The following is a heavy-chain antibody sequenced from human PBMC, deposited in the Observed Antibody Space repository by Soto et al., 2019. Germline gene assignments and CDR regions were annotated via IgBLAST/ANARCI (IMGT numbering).Heavy chain of an antibody. CDR2: IIPSSGTT. CDR3: AADITILQYYYYGMDV. J-gene: IGHJ6*02. Sequence: SVKVSCKASGGTFSSYAISWVRQAPGQGLEWMGGIIPSSGTTNYAQKFQGRVTITADESTSTAYMELSSLRSEDTAVYYCAADITILQYYYYGMDVWGQGTTVTVSS. V-gene: IGHV1-69*13. CDR1: GGTFSSYA. D-gene: IGHD3-9*01.